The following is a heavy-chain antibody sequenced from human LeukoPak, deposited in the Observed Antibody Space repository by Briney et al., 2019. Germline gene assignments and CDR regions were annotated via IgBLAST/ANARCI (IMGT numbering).Heavy chain of an antibody. CDR2: INHSGST. Sequence: SETLSLTCAVYGGSFSGYYWSWIRQPPGKGLEWIGEINHSGSTNYNPSLKSRVTISVDTSKNQFSLKLSSVTAAHTAVYCCVRAVLYYDILPGYYTDAFDIWGQGTMVTVSS. J-gene: IGHJ3*02. CDR3: VRAVLYYDILPGYYTDAFDI. D-gene: IGHD3-9*01. V-gene: IGHV4-34*01. CDR1: GGSFSGYY.